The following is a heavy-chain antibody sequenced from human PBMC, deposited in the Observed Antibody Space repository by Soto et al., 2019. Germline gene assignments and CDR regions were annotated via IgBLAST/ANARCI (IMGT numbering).Heavy chain of an antibody. D-gene: IGHD4-17*01. V-gene: IGHV4-34*01. CDR3: ARVNGDYAEYFQH. CDR2: INHSGST. Sequence: SETLSLTCAVYGGSFSGYYWSWIRQPPGKGLEWIGEINHSGSTNYNPSLKSRVTISVDTSKNQFSLKLSSVTAADTAVYYCARVNGDYAEYFQHWGQGTLVTVSS. J-gene: IGHJ1*01. CDR1: GGSFSGYY.